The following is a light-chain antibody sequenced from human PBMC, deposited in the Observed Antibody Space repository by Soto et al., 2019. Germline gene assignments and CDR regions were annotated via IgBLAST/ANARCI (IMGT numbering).Light chain of an antibody. J-gene: IGLJ3*02. CDR1: SSDVGGYNY. Sequence: QSALTQPASVSGSPGQSITISCTGTSSDVGGYNYVSWYQQHPGKAPKLMIYEVSNRPSGVSNRFSGSKSGNTASLTISGLQAADEAHYYCSSYSISTTLVVFGGGTKLTVL. CDR2: EVS. V-gene: IGLV2-14*01. CDR3: SSYSISTTLVV.